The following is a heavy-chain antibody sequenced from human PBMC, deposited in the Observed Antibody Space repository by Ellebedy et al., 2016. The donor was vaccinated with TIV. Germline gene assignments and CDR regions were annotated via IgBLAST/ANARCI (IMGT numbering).Heavy chain of an antibody. D-gene: IGHD3-10*01. J-gene: IGHJ4*02. Sequence: GESLKISCAASGFTFANYGMHWVRQAPGKGLEWVALISNDGTKNFYTDSVKGRFTISRDNSKNTLYLQMNSLRAGDTAIYYCARLRYFGSGSYSDYWGQGTLVTVSS. CDR2: ISNDGTKN. V-gene: IGHV3-30*03. CDR3: ARLRYFGSGSYSDY. CDR1: GFTFANYG.